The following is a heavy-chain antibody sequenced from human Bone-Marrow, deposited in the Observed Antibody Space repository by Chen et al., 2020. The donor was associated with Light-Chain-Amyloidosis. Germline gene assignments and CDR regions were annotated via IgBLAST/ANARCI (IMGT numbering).Heavy chain of an antibody. CDR1: GGSISSSSYY. CDR3: ARHSIFGVVIMGVPPSSPFDS. D-gene: IGHD3-3*01. J-gene: IGHJ4*02. CDR2: SYYSGGS. Sequence: QLQLQESGPGLVKPSETLSLTCTVSGGSISSSSYYWGWIRQPPGQGLEWSGRSYYSGGSYYYPALNVLATTAVDASMSQLSLTLSSLTAADSAVYYCARHSIFGVVIMGVPPSSPFDSWGQGTLFTVSS. V-gene: IGHV4-39*01.